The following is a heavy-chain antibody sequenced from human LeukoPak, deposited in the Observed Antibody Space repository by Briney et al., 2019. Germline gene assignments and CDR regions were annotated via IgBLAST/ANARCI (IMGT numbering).Heavy chain of an antibody. V-gene: IGHV3-74*01. CDR3: ARNYNGMSC. CDR2: INSDGRST. D-gene: IGHD1-26*01. Sequence: PGGSLRLSCVASGLTFTNHGMMWVRQAPGKGLVWVSYINSDGRSTTYADSVKGRFIISRDNAKNTLYLQMNSLRAEDTAMYYCARNYNGMSCWGQGTLVIVSS. CDR1: GLTFTNHG. J-gene: IGHJ4*02.